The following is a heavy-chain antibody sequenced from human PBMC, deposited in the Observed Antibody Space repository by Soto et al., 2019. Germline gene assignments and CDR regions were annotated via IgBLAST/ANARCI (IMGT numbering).Heavy chain of an antibody. CDR2: ISYDGSNK. CDR1: GFTFSSYG. CDR3: AKGGIVVVAACSDY. D-gene: IGHD2-15*01. J-gene: IGHJ4*02. V-gene: IGHV3-30*18. Sequence: GGSLRLSCAASGFTFSSYGRHWVRQAPGKGLEWVAVISYDGSNKYYADSVKGRFTISRDNSKNTLYLQMNSLRAEDTAVYYCAKGGIVVVAACSDYWGQGTLVTVSS.